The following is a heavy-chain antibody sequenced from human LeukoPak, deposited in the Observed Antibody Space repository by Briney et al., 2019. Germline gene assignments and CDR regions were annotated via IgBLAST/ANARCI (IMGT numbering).Heavy chain of an antibody. CDR1: GGSISSYY. Sequence: SETLSLTCTVSGGSISSYYWSWIRQPPGKGLEWIGYIYYSGSTNYNPSLKSRVTLSVDTSNNQFSLKLSAVTAADTAVYYCARYGAGSYMGVYFDYWGQGTLVTVSS. J-gene: IGHJ4*02. D-gene: IGHD3-10*01. CDR2: IYYSGST. CDR3: ARYGAGSYMGVYFDY. V-gene: IGHV4-59*08.